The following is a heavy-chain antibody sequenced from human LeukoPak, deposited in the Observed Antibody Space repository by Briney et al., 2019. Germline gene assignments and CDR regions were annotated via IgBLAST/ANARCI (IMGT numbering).Heavy chain of an antibody. J-gene: IGHJ6*03. CDR2: IKQDGSEK. V-gene: IGHV3-7*01. CDR3: ATNRYSSGWYNYYYYYMDV. CDR1: GFTFSSYW. Sequence: PGGSLRLSCAASGFTFSSYWMSWVRQAPGKGLEWVANIKQDGSEKYYVDSVKGRFTISRDNAKNSLYLQMNSLRAEDTAVYYCATNRYSSGWYNYYYYYMDVWGKGTTVTVFS. D-gene: IGHD6-19*01.